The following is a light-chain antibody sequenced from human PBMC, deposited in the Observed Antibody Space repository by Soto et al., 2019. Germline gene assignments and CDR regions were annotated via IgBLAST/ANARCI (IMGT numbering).Light chain of an antibody. CDR3: QHYGRSPS. J-gene: IGKJ1*01. CDR1: QSVGSAY. V-gene: IGKV3-20*01. CDR2: GAS. Sequence: EIVWTQSPGTLSLSPGERATLSCRASQSVGSAYVGWYQQKPGQAPRLLIFGASRGATGIPDRFSGGGSGTNFTLTINKVEPEDSAVYYCQHYGRSPSFGRGTKVDIK.